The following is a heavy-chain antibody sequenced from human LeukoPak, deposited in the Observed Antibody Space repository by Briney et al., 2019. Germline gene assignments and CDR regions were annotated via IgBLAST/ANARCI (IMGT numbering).Heavy chain of an antibody. CDR2: ISSSSSSI. D-gene: IGHD3-3*01. Sequence: GGSLRLSCAASGFIFSSYNMNWVRQAPGKGLEWVSYISSSSSSIYYADSVEGRFTISRDNAKNSLYLQMNSLRDEDTAVYYCATDRGWRTSGYYLYYFEYWGQGTLVTFSS. CDR3: ATDRGWRTSGYYLYYFEY. CDR1: GFIFSSYN. V-gene: IGHV3-48*02. J-gene: IGHJ4*02.